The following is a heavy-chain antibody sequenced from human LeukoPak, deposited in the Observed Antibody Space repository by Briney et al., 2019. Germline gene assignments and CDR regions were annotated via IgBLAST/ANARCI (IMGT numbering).Heavy chain of an antibody. Sequence: PSETLSLTCAVYGGSFSGYYWSWIRQPPGKGLEWIGEINHSGSTNYTPSLKSRVTISVDTSKNQFSLKQSSVTAADTAVYYCARDKKDYCYYYGMDVWGKGTTVTVSS. CDR3: ARDKKDYCYYYGMDV. CDR1: GGSFSGYY. CDR2: INHSGST. V-gene: IGHV4-34*01. J-gene: IGHJ6*04.